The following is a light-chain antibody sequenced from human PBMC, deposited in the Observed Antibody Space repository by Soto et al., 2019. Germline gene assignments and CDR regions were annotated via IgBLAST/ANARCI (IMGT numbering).Light chain of an antibody. CDR3: QQADTFPIT. CDR1: QGISRS. Sequence: DIQVTQHPSSLSASVGDRVTITCQASQGISRSLACCHEKPGKAXXXXIXAXSSLQSGVPSRFSGSGFGTDFTLTISSLQPEDSAIYYCQQADTFPITFGQGTRLEIK. CDR2: AXS. V-gene: IGKV1-12*01. J-gene: IGKJ5*01.